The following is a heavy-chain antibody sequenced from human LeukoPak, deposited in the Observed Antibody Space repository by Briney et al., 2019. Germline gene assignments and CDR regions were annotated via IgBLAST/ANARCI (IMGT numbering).Heavy chain of an antibody. J-gene: IGHJ4*02. CDR1: GFSFNGYA. D-gene: IGHD6-19*01. V-gene: IGHV3-23*01. CDR3: TKDLMTGFSSGWYLAY. Sequence: PGGSLRLSCEGSGFSFNGYAMSWVRQAPGKGLEWDAVTGGSDDNTHYADSVKGRFSTSRDTSENRLFLQMNSLRPDDSALYYCTKDLMTGFSSGWYLAYWGQGTLVTVSS. CDR2: TGGSDDNT.